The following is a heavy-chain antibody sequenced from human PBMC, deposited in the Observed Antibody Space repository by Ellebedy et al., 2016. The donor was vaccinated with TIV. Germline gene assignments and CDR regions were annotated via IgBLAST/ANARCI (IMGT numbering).Heavy chain of an antibody. D-gene: IGHD6-19*01. CDR1: GFTFSSYW. CDR3: ARGDSSGCPDY. V-gene: IGHV3-7*01. Sequence: GESLKISCAASGFTFSSYWMSWVRQAPGKGLEWVANIKQDGSEKYYVDSVRGRFTISRDNAKNSLYLQMNSVRADDTAVYYCARGDSSGCPDYWGQGTPVTVSS. J-gene: IGHJ4*02. CDR2: IKQDGSEK.